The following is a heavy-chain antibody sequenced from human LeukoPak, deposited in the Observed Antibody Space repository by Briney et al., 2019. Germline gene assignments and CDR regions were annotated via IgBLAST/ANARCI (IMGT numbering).Heavy chain of an antibody. CDR1: GGSFSGYY. D-gene: IGHD2-2*01. Sequence: SETLSLTCAVYGGSFSGYYWSWIRQPPGKGLEWIGEINHSGSTNYNPSLTSRVTISVDTSKNQSSLKLSSVTAADTAVYYCARLRLGYCSSTSCHLVSDYYGMDVWGKGTTVTVSS. J-gene: IGHJ6*04. CDR3: ARLRLGYCSSTSCHLVSDYYGMDV. V-gene: IGHV4-34*01. CDR2: INHSGST.